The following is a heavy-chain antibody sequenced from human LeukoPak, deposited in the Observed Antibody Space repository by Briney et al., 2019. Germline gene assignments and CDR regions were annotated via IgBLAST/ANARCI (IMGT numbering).Heavy chain of an antibody. D-gene: IGHD3-22*01. CDR1: GVSISSGGYY. J-gene: IGHJ4*02. Sequence: SETLSLTCTVSGVSISSGGYYWSWIRQPPGKGLEWIGYIYHSGSTYYNPSLKSRVTISVDRSKNQFSLKLSSVTAADTAVYYCARAPGGRSGSLAHFDYWGQGTLVTVSS. V-gene: IGHV4-30-2*01. CDR2: IYHSGST. CDR3: ARAPGGRSGSLAHFDY.